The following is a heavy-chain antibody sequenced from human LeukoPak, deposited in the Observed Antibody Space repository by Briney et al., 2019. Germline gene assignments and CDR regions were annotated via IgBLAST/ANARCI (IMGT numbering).Heavy chain of an antibody. J-gene: IGHJ4*02. CDR1: GLPLSSYW. CDR3: TRVGYIDEGIDY. V-gene: IGHV3-7*04. CDR2: IKQDGSKK. Sequence: GGSLRLSCVASGLPLSSYWMTWVRQAPGKGLEWVANIKQDGSKKSYVDSVKGRFTISRDNAKNSLYLQMNSLRAEDTAIYYCTRVGYIDEGIDYWGQGTLVTVSS. D-gene: IGHD5-24*01.